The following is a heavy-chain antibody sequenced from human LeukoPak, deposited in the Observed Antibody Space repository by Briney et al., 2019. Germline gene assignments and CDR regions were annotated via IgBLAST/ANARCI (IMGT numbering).Heavy chain of an antibody. CDR3: ASEVGATQD. CDR1: GGSIRSSYYY. J-gene: IGHJ4*02. Sequence: SETLSLTCTVSGGSIRSSYYYWGWIRQPPGKGLEWIGSIYDSGSTYYNPSLKGRVTISVDTSKNQFSLKLSSVTAADTAVYYCASEVGATQDWGQGTLVTVSS. CDR2: IYDSGST. D-gene: IGHD1-26*01. V-gene: IGHV4-39*01.